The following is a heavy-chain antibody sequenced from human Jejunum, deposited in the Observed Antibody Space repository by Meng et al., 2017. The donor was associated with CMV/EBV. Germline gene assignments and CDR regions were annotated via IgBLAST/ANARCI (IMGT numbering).Heavy chain of an antibody. CDR1: GYIFTDYF. CDR2: INPSGYNT. CDR3: AKEGVLYGMDV. J-gene: IGHJ6*02. D-gene: IGHD4/OR15-4a*01. V-gene: IGHV1-46*01. Sequence: KASGYIFTDYFLPWVRQAPGQGLEWMALINPSGYNTNYTQKFQGRITVTRDTSTRTVYMELNNLTFEDTAVYYCAKEGVLYGMDVWGQGTTVTVSS.